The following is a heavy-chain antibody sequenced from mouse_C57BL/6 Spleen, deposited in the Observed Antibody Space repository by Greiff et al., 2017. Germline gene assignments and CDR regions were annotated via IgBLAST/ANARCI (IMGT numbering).Heavy chain of an antibody. D-gene: IGHD3-1*01. CDR1: GYTFTSYW. CDR3: ASRATRYAMDY. CDR2: IDPSNSYT. V-gene: IGHV1-50*01. Sequence: VQLQQPGAELVKPGASVKLSCKASGYTFTSYWMQWVKQRPGQGLEWIGKIDPSNSYTNYNQKFKGKATLTVDTSSSTAYMQLSSLTSEDSAVYYCASRATRYAMDYWGQGTSVTVSS. J-gene: IGHJ4*01.